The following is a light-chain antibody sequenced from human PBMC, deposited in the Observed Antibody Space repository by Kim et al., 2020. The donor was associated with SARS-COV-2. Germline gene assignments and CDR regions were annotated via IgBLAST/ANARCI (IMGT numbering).Light chain of an antibody. CDR3: QQYNDWPLIT. CDR2: GAS. V-gene: IGKV3-15*01. Sequence: IVMTQSPATLSVSPGEGVTLSCRVDQSVSNNLAWYQQQPGQAPRLLIHGASTRAAGIPARFSGSGSGTEFTLTISSLQSEESAVYYCQQYNDWPLITFGGGTKLEI. J-gene: IGKJ4*01. CDR1: QSVSNN.